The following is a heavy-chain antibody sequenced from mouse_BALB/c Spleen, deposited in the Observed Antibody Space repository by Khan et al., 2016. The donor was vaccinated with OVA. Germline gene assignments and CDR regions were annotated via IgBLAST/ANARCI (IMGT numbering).Heavy chain of an antibody. CDR2: IYPFNDDT. J-gene: IGHJ3*01. CDR3: APVGNYYVSFAY. V-gene: IGHV1S136*01. D-gene: IGHD1-1*01. CDR1: GYTFTSYV. Sequence: EVQLQQSGPELVKPGASVKMSCKASGYTFTSYVMHWVKQKPGLGLEWIGYIYPFNDDTKYNEKFKGKATLTSDKSSSTAYMELCSLTSEDSAVYYCAPVGNYYVSFAYWGQGTLVTVSA.